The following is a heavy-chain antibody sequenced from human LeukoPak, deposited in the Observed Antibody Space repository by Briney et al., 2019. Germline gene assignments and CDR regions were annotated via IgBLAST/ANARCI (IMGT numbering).Heavy chain of an antibody. D-gene: IGHD2-15*01. CDR2: INHSGST. Sequence: SETLSLTCAVFGGSFSGYYWSWIRRPPGKGLEWIGEINHSGSTNYNPSLKSRVTISVDTSKNQFSLKLSSVTAADTAVYYCARGSPGGIDYWGQGTLVTVSS. J-gene: IGHJ4*02. CDR1: GGSFSGYY. CDR3: ARGSPGGIDY. V-gene: IGHV4-34*01.